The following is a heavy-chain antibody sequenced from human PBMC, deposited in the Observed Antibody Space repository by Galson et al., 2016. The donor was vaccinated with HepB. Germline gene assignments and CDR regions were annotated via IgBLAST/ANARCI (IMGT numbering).Heavy chain of an antibody. CDR3: TRGSITTRRGYY. J-gene: IGHJ4*02. Sequence: LRLSCAASGFTFETYSMNWVRQAPGKGLEWVSSMNSDGKYIYYADSVKGRFTISRDNGKRTLYLQMNSLRADDTAIYYCTRGSITTRRGYYWGQGTLVTVSS. V-gene: IGHV3-21*01. CDR1: GFTFETYS. D-gene: IGHD6-6*01. CDR2: MNSDGKYI.